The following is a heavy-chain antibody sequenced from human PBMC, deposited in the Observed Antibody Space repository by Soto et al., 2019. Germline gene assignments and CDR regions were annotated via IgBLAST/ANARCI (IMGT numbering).Heavy chain of an antibody. CDR3: ASRRGDIVAMIAGDAFDI. Sequence: GESLKISCKGSGYNFTNYWIGWVRQMPGKGLEWMGIIYPGDSDTRYSPSFQGQVTISADKSTTTAYLQWSSLKASDTAIYYCASRRGDIVAMIAGDAFDIWGQGTMVTVSS. CDR1: GYNFTNYW. V-gene: IGHV5-51*01. J-gene: IGHJ3*02. CDR2: IYPGDSDT. D-gene: IGHD5-12*01.